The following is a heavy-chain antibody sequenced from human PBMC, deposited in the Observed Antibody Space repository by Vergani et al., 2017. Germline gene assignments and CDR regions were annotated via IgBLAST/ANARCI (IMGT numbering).Heavy chain of an antibody. CDR2: INPNSGGT. V-gene: IGHV1-2*02. CDR3: ARDQGSSGSYGWYYYYGMDV. Sequence: QVQLVQSGAEVKKPGASVKVSCKASGYTFTGYYMHWVRQAPGQGLEWMGWINPNSGGTNYAQKFQGRVTMTRDTSISTAYMELSRLRSDDTAVYYCARDQGSSGSYGWYYYYGMDVWGQGTTVTVSS. J-gene: IGHJ6*02. D-gene: IGHD1-26*01. CDR1: GYTFTGYY.